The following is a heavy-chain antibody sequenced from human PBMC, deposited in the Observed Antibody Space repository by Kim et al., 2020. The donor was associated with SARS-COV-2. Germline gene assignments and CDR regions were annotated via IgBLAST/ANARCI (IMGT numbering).Heavy chain of an antibody. CDR1: GGSISSYY. V-gene: IGHV4-59*13. J-gene: IGHJ5*02. Sequence: SETLSLTCTVSGGSISSYYWSWIRQPPGKGLEWIGYIYYSGSTNYNPSLKSRVTISVDTSKNQFSLKLSSVTAADTAVYYCARAVTTVTTFPPGPGNWFDPWGKGTLVTVSS. D-gene: IGHD4-17*01. CDR2: IYYSGST. CDR3: ARAVTTVTTFPPGPGNWFDP.